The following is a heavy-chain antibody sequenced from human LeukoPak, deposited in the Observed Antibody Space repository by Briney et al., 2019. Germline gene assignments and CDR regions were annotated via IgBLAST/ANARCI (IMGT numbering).Heavy chain of an antibody. D-gene: IGHD5/OR15-5a*01. J-gene: IGHJ6*02. CDR2: IAFDGSKK. CDR1: GFTFSTYA. V-gene: IGHV3-30*04. CDR3: ARGNSVSYYYYGLDV. Sequence: GGSLRLSCAASGFTFSTYAMHWVRQAPGKGLEWVSVIAFDGSKKYYADSVTGRFTISRDNSKNTLYLQMNSLRPEDTAVYYCARGNSVSYYYYGLDVWGRGTTVTVSS.